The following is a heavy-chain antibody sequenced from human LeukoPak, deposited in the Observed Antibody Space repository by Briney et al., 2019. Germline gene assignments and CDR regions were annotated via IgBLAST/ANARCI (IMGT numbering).Heavy chain of an antibody. CDR1: GFTFSSYG. Sequence: GGSLRLSCAASGFTFSSYGMHWVRQAPGKGLEWVAVISYDGSNKYYADPVKGRFTISRDNSKNTLYLQMNSLRAEDTAVYYCAKDPDYGGKRYFDYWGQGTLVTVSS. CDR3: AKDPDYGGKRYFDY. D-gene: IGHD4-23*01. CDR2: ISYDGSNK. V-gene: IGHV3-30*18. J-gene: IGHJ4*02.